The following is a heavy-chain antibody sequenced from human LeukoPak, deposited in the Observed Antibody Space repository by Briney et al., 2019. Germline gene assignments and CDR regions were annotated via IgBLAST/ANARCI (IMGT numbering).Heavy chain of an antibody. Sequence: SVKVSCKASGGTFSSYAISWVRQAPGQGLEWMGGIIPIFGTANYAQKFQGRVTITTDESTSTAYMELSSLRPEDTAVYYCARYDWNYGHHFDYWGQGTLVTVSS. V-gene: IGHV1-69*05. CDR2: IIPIFGTA. CDR3: ARYDWNYGHHFDY. CDR1: GGTFSSYA. D-gene: IGHD1-7*01. J-gene: IGHJ4*02.